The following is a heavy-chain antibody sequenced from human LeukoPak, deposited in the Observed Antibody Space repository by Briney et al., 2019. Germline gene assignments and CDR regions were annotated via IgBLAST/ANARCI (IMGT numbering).Heavy chain of an antibody. CDR1: GGTFSSYA. Sequence: SVKVSCKASGGTFSSYAISWVRQAPGQGLEWMGGIIPIFGTANYAQKSQGRVTITTDESTSTAYMELSSLRSEDTAVYYCARGQYQLGWVPYNWFDPWGQGTLVTVSS. CDR3: ARGQYQLGWVPYNWFDP. V-gene: IGHV1-69*05. J-gene: IGHJ5*02. D-gene: IGHD2-2*01. CDR2: IIPIFGTA.